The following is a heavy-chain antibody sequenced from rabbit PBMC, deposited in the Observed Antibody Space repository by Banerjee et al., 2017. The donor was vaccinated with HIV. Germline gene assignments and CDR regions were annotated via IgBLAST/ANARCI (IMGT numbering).Heavy chain of an antibody. V-gene: IGHV1S45*01. CDR1: GFDFSTYG. D-gene: IGHD4-1*01. Sequence: QEQLEESGGGLVKPEGSLTLTCKASGFDFSTYGVNWVRQAPGKGLEWIACINTISGDTVYATWAKGRFTISKASWTTVTLQMTSLTAADTASYFCARDLAGVIGWNFNLWGPGTLVTVS. CDR3: ARDLAGVIGWNFNL. CDR2: INTISGDT. J-gene: IGHJ4*01.